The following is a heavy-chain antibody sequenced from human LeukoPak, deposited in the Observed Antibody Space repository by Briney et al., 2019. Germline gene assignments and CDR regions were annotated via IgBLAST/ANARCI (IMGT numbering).Heavy chain of an antibody. CDR1: GGSISSGGYS. CDR2: IYHSGST. D-gene: IGHD3-22*01. V-gene: IGHV4-30-2*01. J-gene: IGHJ3*02. Sequence: PSETLSLTCAVSGGSISSGGYSWSWIRQPPGKGLEWIGYIYHSGSTYYNPSLKSRVTISVDRSKNQFSLKLSSVTAADTAVYCCASNMIVVHGDAFDIWGQGTMVTVSS. CDR3: ASNMIVVHGDAFDI.